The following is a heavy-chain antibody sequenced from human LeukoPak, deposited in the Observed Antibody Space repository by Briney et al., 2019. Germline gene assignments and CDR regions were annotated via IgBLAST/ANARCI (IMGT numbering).Heavy chain of an antibody. CDR1: GFTFSNYG. V-gene: IGHV3-21*01. CDR2: ITRSSSYI. CDR3: ARGSAMVYYYMDV. Sequence: GRSLRLSCAASGFTFSNYGMNWVRQAPGKGLEWVSSITRSSSYIYYADSVKGRFTISRDNAKNSLYLQMNSLRAEDTAVYYCARGSAMVYYYMDVWGKGTTVTISS. J-gene: IGHJ6*03. D-gene: IGHD5-18*01.